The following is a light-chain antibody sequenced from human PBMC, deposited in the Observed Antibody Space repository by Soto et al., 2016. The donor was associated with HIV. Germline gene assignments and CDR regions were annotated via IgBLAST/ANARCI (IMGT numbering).Light chain of an antibody. CDR1: ALPKQY. Sequence: SYELTQPPSVSVSPGQTARITCSGDALPKQYAYWYQQRPGQAPVLVIYKDSERPSGIPERFSGSSSGTTVTLTIRGVQAEDEADYYCQSVDSSGTYRVFGGGTKADRP. CDR3: QSVDSSGTYRV. V-gene: IGLV3-25*03. CDR2: KDS. J-gene: IGLJ2*01.